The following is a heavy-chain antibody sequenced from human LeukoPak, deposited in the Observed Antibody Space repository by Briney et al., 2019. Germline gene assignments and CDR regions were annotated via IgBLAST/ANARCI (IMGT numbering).Heavy chain of an antibody. D-gene: IGHD5-18*01. CDR2: INHSGST. CDR1: GGSFSGYY. Sequence: SETLSLTCAAYGGSFSGYYWSWIRQPPGKGLEWIGEINHSGSTNYNPSLKSRVTISVDTSKNQFSLKLSSVTAADTAVYYCARRCGYSYGYDYWGQGTLVTVSS. J-gene: IGHJ4*02. V-gene: IGHV4-34*01. CDR3: ARRCGYSYGYDY.